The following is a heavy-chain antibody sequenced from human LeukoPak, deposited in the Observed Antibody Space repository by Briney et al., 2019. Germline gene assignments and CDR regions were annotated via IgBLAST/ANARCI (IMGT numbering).Heavy chain of an antibody. CDR2: IRYDGSNK. J-gene: IGHJ4*02. V-gene: IGHV3-30*02. CDR1: GFTFSSYG. D-gene: IGHD4-11*01. CDR3: AKSPDYSNYGTFDY. Sequence: PGGSLRLSCAASGFTFSSYGMHWVRQAPGKGLEWVAFIRYDGSNKYYADSVKGRFTISRDNSKNTLYLQMNSLRAEDTAVYYCAKSPDYSNYGTFDYWGQGTLVTVPS.